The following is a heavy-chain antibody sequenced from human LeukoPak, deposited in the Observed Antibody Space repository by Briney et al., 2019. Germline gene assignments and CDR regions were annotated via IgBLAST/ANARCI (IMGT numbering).Heavy chain of an antibody. CDR2: ISASGGST. Sequence: GGSLRLSCAASGFTFSTYAMHWVRQAPGKGLEWVSGISASGGSTFYADSVKGRFTISKDNSKNTLFLQMNSLRREDTAMYYCAKASNRYYFDYWGQGTPVTVSS. D-gene: IGHD4-11*01. CDR3: AKASNRYYFDY. V-gene: IGHV3-23*01. J-gene: IGHJ4*02. CDR1: GFTFSTYA.